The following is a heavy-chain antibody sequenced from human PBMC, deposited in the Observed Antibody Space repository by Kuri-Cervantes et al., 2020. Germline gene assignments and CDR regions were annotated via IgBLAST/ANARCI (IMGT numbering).Heavy chain of an antibody. Sequence: ASVKVSCKASGYTFTSYAMHWVRQAPGQRLEWMGRINAGNGNTKYSQKFQGRVTFTRDTSASLTYMELGYLTSEDTAVYYCARDKPYGSGTGNWFDPWGQGTLVTVSS. CDR2: INAGNGNT. D-gene: IGHD3-10*01. CDR1: GYTFTSYA. CDR3: ARDKPYGSGTGNWFDP. V-gene: IGHV1-3*01. J-gene: IGHJ5*02.